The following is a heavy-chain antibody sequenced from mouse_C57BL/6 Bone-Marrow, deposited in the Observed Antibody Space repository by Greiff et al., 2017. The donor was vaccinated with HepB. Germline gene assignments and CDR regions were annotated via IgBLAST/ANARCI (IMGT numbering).Heavy chain of an antibody. CDR3: TTVVAKDWYFDV. V-gene: IGHV14-4*01. Sequence: EVKLQQSGAELVRPGASVKLSCTASGFNIKDDYMHWVKQRPEQGLEWIGWIDPENGDTEYASKFQGKATITADTSSNTAYLQLSSLTSEDTAVYYCTTVVAKDWYFDVWGTGTTVTVSS. CDR2: IDPENGDT. CDR1: GFNIKDDY. J-gene: IGHJ1*03. D-gene: IGHD1-1*01.